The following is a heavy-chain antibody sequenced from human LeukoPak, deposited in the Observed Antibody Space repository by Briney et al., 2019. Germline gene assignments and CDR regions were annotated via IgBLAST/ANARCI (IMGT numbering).Heavy chain of an antibody. J-gene: IGHJ4*02. CDR2: ISGSGGST. Sequence: HTGGSLRLSCAASGFTFSSYAMSWVRQAPGKGLEWVSAISGSGGSTNYADSVKGRFTISRDNSKNTLYLQMNSLRAEDSAVYYCAKPYDGGGYYYGYWGQGTLVTVSS. V-gene: IGHV3-23*01. CDR1: GFTFSSYA. D-gene: IGHD3-22*01. CDR3: AKPYDGGGYYYGY.